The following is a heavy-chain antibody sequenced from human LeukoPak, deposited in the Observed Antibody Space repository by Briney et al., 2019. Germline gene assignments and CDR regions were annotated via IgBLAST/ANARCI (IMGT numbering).Heavy chain of an antibody. V-gene: IGHV4-59*01. CDR1: GGSISSYY. D-gene: IGHD4-23*01. CDR3: ARDRGDCGGNSGRGYFDY. Sequence: SETLSLTCTVSGGSISSYYWSWIRQPPGKGLEWIGYIYYSGSTNYNPSLKSRVTISVDTSKNQFSLKLSSVTAADTAVYYCARDRGDCGGNSGRGYFDYWGQGTLVTVSS. CDR2: IYYSGST. J-gene: IGHJ4*02.